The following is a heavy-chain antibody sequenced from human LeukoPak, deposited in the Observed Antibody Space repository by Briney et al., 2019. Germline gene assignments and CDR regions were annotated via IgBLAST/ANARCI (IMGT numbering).Heavy chain of an antibody. Sequence: PGGSLRLSCAASGFSFTGYAMSWVRQAPGKGLEWVSVVSGSGATAFYADSVKGRFTTSRDNSLDRLFLQMNSLRAEDTAVYYCARGLRGHHFDYWGQGTLVTVSS. CDR1: GFSFTGYA. CDR3: ARGLRGHHFDY. J-gene: IGHJ4*02. CDR2: VSGSGATA. V-gene: IGHV3-23*01. D-gene: IGHD2-21*01.